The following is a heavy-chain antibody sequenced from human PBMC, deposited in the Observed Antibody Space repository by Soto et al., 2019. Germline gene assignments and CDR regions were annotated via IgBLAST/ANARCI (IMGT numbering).Heavy chain of an antibody. D-gene: IGHD3-22*01. CDR3: ARNYYDSSGYYYERYYYGMDV. CDR2: IIPFFGTA. CDR1: GGTLSSYA. V-gene: IGHV1-69*06. J-gene: IGHJ6*02. Sequence: ASVKVSCKASGGTLSSYAISWVRQAPGQGLEWMGGIIPFFGTANYAQKFQGRVTITADKSTSTAYMELSSLRSEDTAVYYCARNYYDSSGYYYERYYYGMDVWGQGTTVTVSS.